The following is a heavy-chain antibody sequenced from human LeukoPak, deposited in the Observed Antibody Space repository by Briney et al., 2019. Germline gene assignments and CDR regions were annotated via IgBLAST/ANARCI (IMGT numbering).Heavy chain of an antibody. D-gene: IGHD4-17*01. CDR3: ARLPAVTTEPFDY. Sequence: GESLKISWAGSGYSFTSYWICWVRQMREKGLGLVWIIYPSDSDTRYSPSFQSQTIISADKSISAAYLQWSSLKASDTAMYYCARLPAVTTEPFDYWGQGTLVTVSS. CDR1: GYSFTSYW. J-gene: IGHJ4*02. CDR2: IYPSDSDT. V-gene: IGHV5-51*01.